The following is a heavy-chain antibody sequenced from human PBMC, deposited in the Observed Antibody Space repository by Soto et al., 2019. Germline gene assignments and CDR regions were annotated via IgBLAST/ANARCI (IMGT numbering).Heavy chain of an antibody. CDR3: ACGTVVPPSDS. V-gene: IGHV1-3*05. CDR1: GYTFTSYA. Sequence: QVQLVQSGAEEKKPGASVKVSCKASGYTFTSYAMPWVRQAPGQRLEWMGWVNAGNGNTKYSQKFQGRVNITRDTDASKAYMEMSRMRSEETDVYYFACGTVVPPSDSWGQGTLVTVSS. J-gene: IGHJ5*01. D-gene: IGHD1-26*01. CDR2: VNAGNGNT.